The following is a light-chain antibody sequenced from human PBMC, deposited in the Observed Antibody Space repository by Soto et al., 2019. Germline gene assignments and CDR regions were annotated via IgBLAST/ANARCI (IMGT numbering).Light chain of an antibody. J-gene: IGLJ1*01. Sequence: QSALTQPASVSGSPGQSITISCTGTSSDIGNYNFVSWYQHHPGKAPKLIIYEVSNRPSGVSNRFSGSKSGNTASLTISGLQDEDEADYHCSSYATNNRVFGTGTKVTVL. CDR3: SSYATNNRV. V-gene: IGLV2-14*01. CDR1: SSDIGNYNF. CDR2: EVS.